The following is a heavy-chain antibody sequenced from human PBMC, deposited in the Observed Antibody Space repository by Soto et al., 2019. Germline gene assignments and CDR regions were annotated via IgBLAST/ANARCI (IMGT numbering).Heavy chain of an antibody. Sequence: EVLLLESGGGLVQPGRSLRLSCAASGLTFSNYDMGWVRQAPGKGLELVSFISGSGSGPYYADSVKGLFTISRDNAENTLYLQMNSLRVEDTAVYYCAKLQSWRALDYWGQGTLVTVSS. D-gene: IGHD6-13*01. CDR3: AKLQSWRALDY. CDR1: GLTFSNYD. V-gene: IGHV3-23*01. CDR2: ISGSGSGP. J-gene: IGHJ4*02.